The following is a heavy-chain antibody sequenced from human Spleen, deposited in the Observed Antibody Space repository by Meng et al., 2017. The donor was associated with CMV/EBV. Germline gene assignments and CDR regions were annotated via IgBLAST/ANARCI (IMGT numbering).Heavy chain of an antibody. D-gene: IGHD3-3*01. Sequence: GESLKISCAASGFTFDDYGVRWVRQVPGKGLEWVSVINCNGATTGNADSVKGRFTISRDNAKNSLYLQMNSLRAGDTALYYCAKEDDFWSGYCHYWGQGTQVTVSS. CDR3: AKEDDFWSGYCHY. V-gene: IGHV3-20*04. CDR2: INCNGATT. J-gene: IGHJ4*02. CDR1: GFTFDDYG.